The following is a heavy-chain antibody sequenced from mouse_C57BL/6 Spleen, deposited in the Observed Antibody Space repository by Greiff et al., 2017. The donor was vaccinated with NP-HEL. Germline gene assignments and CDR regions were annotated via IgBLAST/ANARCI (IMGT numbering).Heavy chain of an antibody. CDR1: GYTFTSYW. J-gene: IGHJ4*01. D-gene: IGHD1-1*01. CDR3: ARGVLRGRAMDY. CDR2: INPSNGGT. V-gene: IGHV1-53*01. Sequence: VQLQQSGTELVKPGASVKLSCKASGYTFTSYWMHWVKQRPGQGLEWIGNINPSNGGTNYNEKFKSKATLTVDKSSSTAYMQLSSLTSEDSAVYYCARGVLRGRAMDYWGQGTSVTVSS.